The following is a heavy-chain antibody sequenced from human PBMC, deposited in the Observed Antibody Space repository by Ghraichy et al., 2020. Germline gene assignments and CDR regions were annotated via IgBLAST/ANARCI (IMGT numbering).Heavy chain of an antibody. CDR1: GFTFSDYY. CDR2: ISSSGSTI. V-gene: IGHV3-11*01. Sequence: GESLNISCAASGFTFSDYYMSWIRQAPGKGLEWVSYISSSGSTIYYADSVKGRFTISRDNAKNSLYLQMNSLRAEDTAVYYCARPYDFWSGCLDYWGQGTLVTVSS. CDR3: ARPYDFWSGCLDY. D-gene: IGHD3-3*01. J-gene: IGHJ4*02.